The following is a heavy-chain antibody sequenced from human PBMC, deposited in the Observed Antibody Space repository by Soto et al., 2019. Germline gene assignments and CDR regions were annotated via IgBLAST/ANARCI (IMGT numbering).Heavy chain of an antibody. J-gene: IGHJ6*02. V-gene: IGHV3-48*03. Sequence: VGSLRLSCAASGFTFSSYEMNWVRQAPGKGLEWVSYISSSGSTIYYADSVKGRFTISRDNAKNSLYLQMNSLRAEDTAVYYCASTQYCSGGSCYQYYYYGMDVWGQGTTVTVSS. CDR2: ISSSGSTI. D-gene: IGHD2-15*01. CDR1: GFTFSSYE. CDR3: ASTQYCSGGSCYQYYYYGMDV.